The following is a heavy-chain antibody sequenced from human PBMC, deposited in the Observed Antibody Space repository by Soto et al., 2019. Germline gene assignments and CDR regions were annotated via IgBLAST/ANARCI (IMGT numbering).Heavy chain of an antibody. CDR3: GKFSDIEVPGMGDWFDP. J-gene: IGHJ5*02. CDR2: ISYDGSDK. Sequence: QVQLEESGGGVVQPGRSLRLSCKASGFTFTSYGMHLVRQAPGKGLEWVALISYDGSDKLYADSVEGRFTISRDNSKNTVYLQMNSLRIEDTAMYHCGKFSDIEVPGMGDWFDPWGQGTLVTVTS. V-gene: IGHV3-30*18. CDR1: GFTFTSYG. D-gene: IGHD6-19*01.